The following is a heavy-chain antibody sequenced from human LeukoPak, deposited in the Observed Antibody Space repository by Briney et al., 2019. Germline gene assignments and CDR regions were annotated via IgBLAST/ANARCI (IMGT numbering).Heavy chain of an antibody. V-gene: IGHV1-18*04. D-gene: IGHD6-19*01. CDR3: ARERDPYSSGWYQDI. CDR1: GYTFTGYY. Sequence: ASVKVSCKASGYTFTGYYMHWVRQAPGQGLEWMGWISAYNGNTNYAQKLQGRVTMTTDTSTSTAYMELRSLRSDDTAVYYCARERDPYSSGWYQDIWGQGTMVTVSS. J-gene: IGHJ3*02. CDR2: ISAYNGNT.